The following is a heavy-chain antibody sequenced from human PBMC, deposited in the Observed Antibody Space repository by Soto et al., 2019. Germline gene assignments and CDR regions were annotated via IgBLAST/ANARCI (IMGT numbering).Heavy chain of an antibody. D-gene: IGHD3-10*01. CDR1: GFTFSNYA. CDR2: ISGSGGST. V-gene: IGHV3-23*01. CDR3: AHEGFGSDNWFDP. Sequence: GGSLRLCCAASGFTFSNYAMSWVRQAPGKGLEWVSAISGSGGSTYYADSVKGRFTISRDNSKDTSKNQVVLTMTNMDPVDTATYYCAHEGFGSDNWFDPWGQGTLVTVSS. J-gene: IGHJ5*02.